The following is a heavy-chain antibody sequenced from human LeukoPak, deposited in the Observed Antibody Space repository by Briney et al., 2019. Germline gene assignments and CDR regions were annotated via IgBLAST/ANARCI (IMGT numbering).Heavy chain of an antibody. Sequence: GGSLRLSCVASGFTFSSDSMHGVRQAPGKGLEWVAVISYVGSNKYYADSVKGRFTISRDNAKNSLYLQMNGLRAEDTAVYYCARDPYSGYYGDYYYYYMDVRGKGTTVTISS. CDR3: ARDPYSGYYGDYYYYYMDV. CDR1: GFTFSSDS. V-gene: IGHV3-30*03. D-gene: IGHD5-12*01. J-gene: IGHJ6*03. CDR2: ISYVGSNK.